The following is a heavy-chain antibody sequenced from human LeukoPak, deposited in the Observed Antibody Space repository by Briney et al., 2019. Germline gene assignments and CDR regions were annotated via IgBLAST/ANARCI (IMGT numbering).Heavy chain of an antibody. Sequence: PSETLSLTCTVSGGSISSGDYYWSWIRQPPGKGLEWIGYIYYSGSTNYNPSLKSRVTISVDTSKNQFSLKLSSVTAADTAVYYCARGGGYNADAFDIWGQGTMVTVSS. CDR3: ARGGGYNADAFDI. CDR2: IYYSGST. CDR1: GGSISSGDYY. D-gene: IGHD5-24*01. J-gene: IGHJ3*02. V-gene: IGHV4-61*08.